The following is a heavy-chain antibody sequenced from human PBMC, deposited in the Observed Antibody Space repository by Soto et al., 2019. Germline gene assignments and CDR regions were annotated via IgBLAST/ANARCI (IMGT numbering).Heavy chain of an antibody. CDR3: ARDTPIRQQLASYFDY. CDR1: GFTFSDYW. V-gene: IGHV3-74*01. D-gene: IGHD6-13*01. CDR2: IKRDGSTT. Sequence: GGSLRLSCAASGFTFSDYWMHWVRQAPGKGLEWVSRIKRDGSTTNYADSVKGRFTISRDNAKNTLYLQMNSLRAEDTAVYYCARDTPIRQQLASYFDYWGQGTLVTVSS. J-gene: IGHJ4*02.